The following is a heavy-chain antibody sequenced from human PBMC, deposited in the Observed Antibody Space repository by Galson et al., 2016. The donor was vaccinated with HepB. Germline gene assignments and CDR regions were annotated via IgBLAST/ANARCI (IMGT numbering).Heavy chain of an antibody. CDR3: ARDEIIGTTGDY. CDR2: IYSVGST. J-gene: IGHJ4*02. Sequence: SLRLSCAVSGFTVSNNYMSWVRQPPGKGLEWVSLIYSVGSTHYADAVKDQFTITRDSSKNTLYLQMNSLRAEDTAVYYCARDEIIGTTGDYWGQGTLVTVSS. CDR1: GFTVSNNY. V-gene: IGHV3-53*01. D-gene: IGHD1-7*01.